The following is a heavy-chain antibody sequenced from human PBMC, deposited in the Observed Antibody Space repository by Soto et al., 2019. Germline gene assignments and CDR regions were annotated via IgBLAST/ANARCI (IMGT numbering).Heavy chain of an antibody. CDR3: ARRIGSYLPVDAFDI. CDR2: IYPGDSDT. Sequence: GESLKISCMGSGYKVSTWHNFTSYWIAWVRQMPGEGLEWMGIIYPGDSDTRYSPSFQGQVTISADKSISTAYLQWSSLKASDTAMYYCARRIGSYLPVDAFDIWGQGTMVTVSS. J-gene: IGHJ3*02. CDR1: GYKVSTWHNFTSYW. V-gene: IGHV5-51*01. D-gene: IGHD3-10*01.